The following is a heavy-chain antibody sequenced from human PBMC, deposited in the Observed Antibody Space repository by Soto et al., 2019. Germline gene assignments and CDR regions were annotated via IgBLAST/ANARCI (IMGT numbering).Heavy chain of an antibody. Sequence: QVQLVQSGAEVKKPGASVKVSCNASGYSFTSYGISWMRQAPGQGLEWMGWISAYNGNTNYAQKLQGRVTMTTDTSTSTAYMELRSLRSDDTPVYYCAAYSSGRYHVFDIWGQGTMVTVSS. CDR3: AAYSSGRYHVFDI. CDR2: ISAYNGNT. V-gene: IGHV1-18*01. D-gene: IGHD6-19*01. CDR1: GYSFTSYG. J-gene: IGHJ3*02.